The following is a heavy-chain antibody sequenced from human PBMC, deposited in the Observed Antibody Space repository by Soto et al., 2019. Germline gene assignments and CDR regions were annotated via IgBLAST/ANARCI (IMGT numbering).Heavy chain of an antibody. D-gene: IGHD3-16*01. J-gene: IGHJ2*01. V-gene: IGHV2-26*01. Sequence: QVTLKESGPVLVRPTETLTLTFTVSGFSLKNERMGVSWIRQPPGKALEWLAHIFSNDEKSYSTSLRSRLTISKDPSQSQVVLTLTHMDPVDTARCHCARIRYYDYVHWNFDLWGRGTLVSVSS. CDR2: IFSNDEK. CDR3: ARIRYYDYVHWNFDL. CDR1: GFSLKNERMG.